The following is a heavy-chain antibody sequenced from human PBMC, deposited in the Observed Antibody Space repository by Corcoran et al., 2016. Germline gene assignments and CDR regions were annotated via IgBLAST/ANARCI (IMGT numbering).Heavy chain of an antibody. V-gene: IGHV3-48*02. CDR1: GFTFSSYS. J-gene: IGHJ4*02. CDR2: LSSSSSTI. CDR3: AYSNYFDY. D-gene: IGHD1-26*01. Sequence: EVQLVESGGGLVQPGGSLRLSCAASGFTFSSYSMNWVRQAPGKGLEWVSYLSSSSSTIYYADSVKGRFTISRDNAKNSLSLQMKSRRDEDTAVYYCAYSNYFDYWGQGTLVTVSS.